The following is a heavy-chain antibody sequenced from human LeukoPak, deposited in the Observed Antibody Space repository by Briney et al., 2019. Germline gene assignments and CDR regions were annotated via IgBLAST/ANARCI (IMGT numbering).Heavy chain of an antibody. V-gene: IGHV4-59*08. CDR1: GGSISSYY. J-gene: IGHJ3*02. CDR3: TRGYSSGWPQVAFDI. D-gene: IGHD6-19*01. CDR2: IYYSGST. Sequence: SETLSLTCTVSGGSISSYYSSWIRQPPGKGLEWFGYIYYSGSTNYNPSLKSRVTISVDTSKNQFSLKLSSVTAADTAVYYCTRGYSSGWPQVAFDIWGQGTMVTVSS.